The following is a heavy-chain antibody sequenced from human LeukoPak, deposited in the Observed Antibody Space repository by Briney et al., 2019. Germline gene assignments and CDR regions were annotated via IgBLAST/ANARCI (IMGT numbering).Heavy chain of an antibody. D-gene: IGHD3-22*01. CDR2: INPSGGST. CDR3: ARHSDALYSSGYSFDY. V-gene: IGHV1-46*01. J-gene: IGHJ4*02. Sequence: ASVKVSCKASGYTFTSYYMHWVRQAPGQGLEWMGIINPSGGSTSYAQKFQGRVTMTRDTSTSTVYMELSSLRSEDTAVYYCARHSDALYSSGYSFDYWGQGTLVTVSS. CDR1: GYTFTSYY.